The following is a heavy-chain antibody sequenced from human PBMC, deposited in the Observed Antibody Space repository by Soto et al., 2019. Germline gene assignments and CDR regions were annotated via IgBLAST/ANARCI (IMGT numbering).Heavy chain of an antibody. CDR1: GGSMSPYF. CDR2: IYYSGTT. D-gene: IGHD1-26*01. J-gene: IGHJ3*02. CDR3: ARGRGGTYDAFDI. V-gene: IGHV4-59*01. Sequence: QVQLRESGPRLVKPSETLSLTCTVSGGSMSPYFWSWIRQSPGKGLEWIGYIYYSGTTNYNPSFKSRVTTLLDTSKNQFSLTLVSLTAADTAFYYCARGRGGTYDAFDIWGPGALVTVSS.